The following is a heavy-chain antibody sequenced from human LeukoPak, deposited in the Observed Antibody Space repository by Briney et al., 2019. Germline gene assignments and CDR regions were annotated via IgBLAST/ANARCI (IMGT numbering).Heavy chain of an antibody. CDR1: GFTFSSYA. CDR2: ISGSGGST. Sequence: PGGSLRLSCAASGFTFSSYAMSWVRQAPGKGLEWVSAISGSGGSTYYADSVKGRFTISRDSSKNTLYLQMNSLRAEDTAVYYCAKRVDGYNFFDYWGQGTLVTVSS. V-gene: IGHV3-23*01. D-gene: IGHD5-24*01. CDR3: AKRVDGYNFFDY. J-gene: IGHJ4*02.